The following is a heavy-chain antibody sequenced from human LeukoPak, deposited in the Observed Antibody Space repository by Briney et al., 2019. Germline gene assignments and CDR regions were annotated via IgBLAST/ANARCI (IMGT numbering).Heavy chain of an antibody. Sequence: ASVKVSCKASGGTFSSYAISWVRQAPGQGLEWMGGIIPIFGTANYAQKFQGRVTITADKSTSTAYMELSSLRSDDTAVYYCAREVHYDILTGYARDAFDIWGQGTMVTVSS. J-gene: IGHJ3*02. CDR1: GGTFSSYA. D-gene: IGHD3-9*01. V-gene: IGHV1-69*06. CDR2: IIPIFGTA. CDR3: AREVHYDILTGYARDAFDI.